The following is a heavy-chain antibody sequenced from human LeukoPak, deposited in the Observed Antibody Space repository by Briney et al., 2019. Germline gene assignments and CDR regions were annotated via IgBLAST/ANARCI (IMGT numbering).Heavy chain of an antibody. J-gene: IGHJ5*02. CDR1: GFTFSSYS. D-gene: IGHD4-11*01. CDR2: ISSSSSYI. CDR3: ARGGYCNYGMYNWFDP. V-gene: IGHV3-21*01. Sequence: PGGSLRLSCAPSGFTFSSYSMNWVRQAPGKGLEWVSSISSSSSYIYYAVSVKGRFTISRDNAKNSLYLQMDSLRAEDTAVYYCARGGYCNYGMYNWFDPWGQGTLVTVSS.